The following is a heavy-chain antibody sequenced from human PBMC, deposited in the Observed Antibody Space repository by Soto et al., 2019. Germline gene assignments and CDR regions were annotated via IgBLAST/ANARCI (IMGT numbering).Heavy chain of an antibody. CDR2: INPNSGGT. V-gene: IGHV1-2*04. CDR1: GYTFTGYY. D-gene: IGHD1-1*01. CDR3: ARATRTGTTLDYYYYGMDV. Sequence: ASVKFSCKASGYTFTGYYMHWVRQAPGQGLEWMGWINPNSGGTNYAQKFQGWVTMTRDTSISTAYMELSRLRSDDTAVYYCARATRTGTTLDYYYYGMDVWGQGTTVTVSS. J-gene: IGHJ6*02.